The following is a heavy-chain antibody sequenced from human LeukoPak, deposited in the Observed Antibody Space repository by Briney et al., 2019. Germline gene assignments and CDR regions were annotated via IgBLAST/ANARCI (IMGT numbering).Heavy chain of an antibody. CDR3: ARDSGVTGPPY. J-gene: IGHJ4*02. CDR2: INTDGSST. D-gene: IGHD2-21*02. Sequence: GGSLRLSCAASGFTFSSYWMHWVRQAPGKGLVWVSRINTDGSSTSYADSVKGRFTISRDNAKNSLYLQMNSLRAEDTAVYYCARDSGVTGPPYWGQGTLVTVSS. CDR1: GFTFSSYW. V-gene: IGHV3-74*01.